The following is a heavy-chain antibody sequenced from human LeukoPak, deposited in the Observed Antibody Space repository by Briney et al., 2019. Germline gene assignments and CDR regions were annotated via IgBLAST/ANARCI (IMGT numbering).Heavy chain of an antibody. CDR2: IYYSGST. CDR1: GGSISSSSYY. Sequence: SETLSLTCTASGGSISSSSYYWGWIRQPPGKGLEWTGSIYYSGSTYYNPSLKSRVTISVDTSKNQFSLKLSSVTAADTAVYYCAKALSSALYSSSWYPFDYWGQGTLVTVSS. CDR3: AKALSSALYSSSWYPFDY. D-gene: IGHD6-13*01. J-gene: IGHJ4*02. V-gene: IGHV4-39*01.